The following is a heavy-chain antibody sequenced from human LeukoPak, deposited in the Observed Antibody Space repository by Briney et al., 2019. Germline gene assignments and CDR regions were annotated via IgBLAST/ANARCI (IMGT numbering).Heavy chain of an antibody. J-gene: IGHJ6*02. Sequence: GASVKVSCKASEYTFSVYHIHWVRLAPGQGLEWMGGIIPIFGTANYAQKFQGRVTITADESTSTAYMELSSLRSEDTAVYYCARDPYGDYYYYYGMDVWGQGTTVTVSS. CDR2: IIPIFGTA. D-gene: IGHD4-17*01. CDR1: EYTFSVYH. V-gene: IGHV1-69*13. CDR3: ARDPYGDYYYYYGMDV.